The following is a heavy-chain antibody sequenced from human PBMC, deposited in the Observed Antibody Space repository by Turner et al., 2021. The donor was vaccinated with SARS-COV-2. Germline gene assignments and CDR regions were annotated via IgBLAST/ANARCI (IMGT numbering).Heavy chain of an antibody. CDR1: EGTFSRYD. CDR3: AGDTEYGPFDY. D-gene: IGHD4-17*01. V-gene: IGHV1-69*01. CDR2: IIHIFGTA. J-gene: IGHJ4*02. Sequence: QVQLLQSGAGVRRPGASVTVPGTASEGTFSRYDITWVRQAPRQGLEWMGGIIHIFGTANYAQKFQGIVMITENETKSTSQMELSSLVSEETAEYCCAGDTEYGPFDYWGQGTLVTVSS.